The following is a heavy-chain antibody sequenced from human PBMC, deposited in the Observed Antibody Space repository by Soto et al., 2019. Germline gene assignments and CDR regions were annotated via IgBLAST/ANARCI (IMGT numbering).Heavy chain of an antibody. D-gene: IGHD3-16*02. J-gene: IGHJ3*01. V-gene: IGHV3-23*01. Sequence: HPGGSLRLSCASSVFTLSMSAVNCVRHSPGKGLEWVSYISDSGDRTYYADSVKGRFTISRDRSKNTVSLQMDSLRAEDTAVYYCAKDSGTIVKEGDAFDGWGEGTKVTVSS. CDR2: ISDSGDRT. CDR3: AKDSGTIVKEGDAFDG. CDR1: VFTLSMSA.